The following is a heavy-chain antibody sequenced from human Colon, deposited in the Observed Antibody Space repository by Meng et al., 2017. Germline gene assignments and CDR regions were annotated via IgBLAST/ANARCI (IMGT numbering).Heavy chain of an antibody. J-gene: IGHJ4*02. D-gene: IGHD1-26*01. CDR3: VGSYFDY. CDR1: GFTFSSYA. CDR2: ISYDGRNK. V-gene: IGHV3-30*01. Sequence: GGSLRRSCAAPGFTFSSYAMHWVHQAPGKGLEWVAVISYDGRNKYYADSVKGRFTISRDNSKNTLYLQMNSLRAEDKAVYYCVGSYFDYWGQGTLVTVSS.